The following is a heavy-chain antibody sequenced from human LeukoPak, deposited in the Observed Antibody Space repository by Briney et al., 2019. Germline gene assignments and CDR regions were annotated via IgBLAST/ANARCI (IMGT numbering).Heavy chain of an antibody. D-gene: IGHD3-10*01. J-gene: IGHJ4*02. CDR2: IIPIFGTV. CDR3: GREDDNGSGSYYWFHY. Sequence: SVQVSCKDSGGSFSSYSIIWVVQAPARGLVWLGGIIPIFGTVNYAQKFQDRVTIIADKSTSTAYMELSSLSSEDTAVYYCGREDDNGSGSYYWFHYWGQGTLVTVSS. V-gene: IGHV1-69*06. CDR1: GGSFSSYS.